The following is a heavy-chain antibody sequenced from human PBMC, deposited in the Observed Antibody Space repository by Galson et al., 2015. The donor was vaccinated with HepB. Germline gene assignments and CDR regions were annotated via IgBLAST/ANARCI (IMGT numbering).Heavy chain of an antibody. CDR3: AKDHWDGDFRLTFDY. CDR1: GFTSSNYA. D-gene: IGHD4-17*01. Sequence: SLRLSCAASGFTSSNYAMSWVRQAPGKGLEWVSVISGTGDSTSYADSVKGRFTISRDNSKNTLYLQMNSLRAEDTAVYYCAKDHWDGDFRLTFDYWGRGTLVTVSS. J-gene: IGHJ4*02. V-gene: IGHV3-23*01. CDR2: ISGTGDST.